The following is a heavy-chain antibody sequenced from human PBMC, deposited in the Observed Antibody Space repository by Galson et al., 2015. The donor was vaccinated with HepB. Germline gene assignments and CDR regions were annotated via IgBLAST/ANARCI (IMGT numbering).Heavy chain of an antibody. J-gene: IGHJ4*02. V-gene: IGHV2-5*02. CDR2: IYWDDDK. CDR3: AHSSGIAMAGTFDY. D-gene: IGHD6-19*01. Sequence: PALVKPTQTLTLTCTFSGFSLSTSGVGVGWIRQPPGKALEWLALIYWDDDKRYSPSLKSRLTITKDTSKNQVVLTMTNMDPVDTATYYCAHSSGIAMAGTFDYWGQGTLVTVSS. CDR1: GFSLSTSGVG.